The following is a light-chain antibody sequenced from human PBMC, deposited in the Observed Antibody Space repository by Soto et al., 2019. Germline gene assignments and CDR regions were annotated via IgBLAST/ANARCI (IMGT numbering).Light chain of an antibody. Sequence: DVQMTKYPSTLSASVGDRVTITCRASQSISSWLAWYQQKPGKAPKLLIYKASSLESGVPSRFSGSGSGTEFTLTISSLQPDDFATYYCQQYNSYPWTFGQGTKVEIK. J-gene: IGKJ1*01. V-gene: IGKV1-5*03. CDR2: KAS. CDR3: QQYNSYPWT. CDR1: QSISSW.